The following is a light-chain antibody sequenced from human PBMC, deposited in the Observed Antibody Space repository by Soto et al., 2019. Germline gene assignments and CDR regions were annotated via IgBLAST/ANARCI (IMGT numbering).Light chain of an antibody. CDR3: QRYYGYPYT. CDR2: KAS. J-gene: IGKJ2*01. V-gene: IGKV1-5*03. CDR1: QDISTW. Sequence: DVQMTQSPSTLSASVGDRVTITCRASQDISTWLAWYQQKPGKAPKLLIYKASSLESGVPARFSGGGSETEFTLTISSLQPDDHATYYCQRYYGYPYTFGQGTKLEIK.